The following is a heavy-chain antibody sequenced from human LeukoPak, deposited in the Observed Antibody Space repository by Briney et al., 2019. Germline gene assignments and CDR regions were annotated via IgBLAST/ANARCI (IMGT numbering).Heavy chain of an antibody. Sequence: GGSLRLSCAASGFTFNYYAMNWVRQAPGKGLEWVSSISSSSSYIYYADSVKGRSTISRDNAKNSLYLQMNSLRAEDTAVYYCAGGDSGYSNYWGQGTLVTVSS. D-gene: IGHD3-22*01. CDR1: GFTFNYYA. CDR3: AGGDSGYSNY. V-gene: IGHV3-21*01. CDR2: ISSSSSYI. J-gene: IGHJ4*02.